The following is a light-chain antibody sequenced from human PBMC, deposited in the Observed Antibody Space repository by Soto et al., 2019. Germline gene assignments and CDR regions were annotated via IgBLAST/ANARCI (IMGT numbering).Light chain of an antibody. V-gene: IGKV1-5*01. J-gene: IGKJ1*01. CDR3: QQYNSYSEA. CDR1: QSINNW. CDR2: DAS. Sequence: DIQMTQSPSTLSASVGDRVTITCRASQSINNWLAWYQQKPGKAPKLLIYDASSLESGVPSRFSGRGSGTEFTLTISSLQPDDFATYYCQQYNSYSEAFGQGTKVDIK.